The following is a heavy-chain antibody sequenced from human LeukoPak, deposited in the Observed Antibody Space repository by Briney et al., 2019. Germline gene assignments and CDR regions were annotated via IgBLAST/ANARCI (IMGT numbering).Heavy chain of an antibody. D-gene: IGHD6-13*01. J-gene: IGHJ4*02. CDR1: GGSISSYY. CDR2: IYYSGST. CDR3: ASGSSWYCLDC. Sequence: SETLSLTCTVSGGSISSYYWSWIRQPPGKGLEWIGYIYYSGSTNYNPSLKSRVTISVDTSKNQFSLKLSSVTAADTAVYYCASGSSWYCLDCWGQGTLVTVSS. V-gene: IGHV4-59*01.